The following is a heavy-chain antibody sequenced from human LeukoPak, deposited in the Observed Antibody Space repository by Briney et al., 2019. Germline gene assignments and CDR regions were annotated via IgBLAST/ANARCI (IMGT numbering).Heavy chain of an antibody. CDR2: IYYSGST. D-gene: IGHD6-13*01. Sequence: SETLSLTCTVSGGSISSYYWGWIRQPPGKGLEWIGYIYYSGSTYYNPSLKSRVTISVHTSKNQFSLKLSSVTAADTAVYYCARVVSSSWDYYYYMDVWGKGTTVTISS. J-gene: IGHJ6*03. V-gene: IGHV4-59*01. CDR3: ARVVSSSWDYYYYMDV. CDR1: GGSISSYY.